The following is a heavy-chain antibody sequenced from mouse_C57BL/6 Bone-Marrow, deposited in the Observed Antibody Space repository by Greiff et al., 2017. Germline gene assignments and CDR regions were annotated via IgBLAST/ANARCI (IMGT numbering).Heavy chain of an antibody. Sequence: VKLVESGAELARPGASVKLSCKASGYTFTSYGISWVKQRTGQGLEWIGEIYPRSGNTYYNEKFKGKATLTADKSSSTAYMKLRSLTSEDSAVYFCARRQLRPYYFDYWGQGTTLTVSS. CDR1: GYTFTSYG. CDR3: ARRQLRPYYFDY. D-gene: IGHD3-2*02. J-gene: IGHJ2*01. V-gene: IGHV1-81*01. CDR2: IYPRSGNT.